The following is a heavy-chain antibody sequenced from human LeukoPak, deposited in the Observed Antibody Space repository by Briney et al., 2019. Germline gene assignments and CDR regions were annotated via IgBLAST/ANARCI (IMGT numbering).Heavy chain of an antibody. V-gene: IGHV3-74*01. J-gene: IGHJ4*02. CDR3: ARGLRGPDY. Sequence: PGGSLRLSCAASGFPFRSYRMHWVRQAPGKGLVWVARIDDDAYSSVYADSVKGRFTISRDNSKNTMFLQMNRLRDEDTAVYYCARGLRGPDYWGQGTQVTVSS. CDR2: IDDDAYSS. CDR1: GFPFRSYR.